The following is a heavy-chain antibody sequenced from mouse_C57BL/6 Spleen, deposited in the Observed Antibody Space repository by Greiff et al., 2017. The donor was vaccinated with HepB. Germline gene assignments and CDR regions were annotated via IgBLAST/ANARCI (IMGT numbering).Heavy chain of an antibody. CDR1: GYTFTDYY. J-gene: IGHJ4*01. CDR2: INPNNGGT. CDR3: ARWSPWAMDY. Sequence: VQLQQSGPELVKPGASVKISCKASGYTFTDYYMNWVKQSHGKSLEWIGDINPNNGGTSYNQKFKGKATLTVDKSSSTAYMELRSLTSEDSAVYYCARWSPWAMDYWGQGTSVTVSS. V-gene: IGHV1-26*01.